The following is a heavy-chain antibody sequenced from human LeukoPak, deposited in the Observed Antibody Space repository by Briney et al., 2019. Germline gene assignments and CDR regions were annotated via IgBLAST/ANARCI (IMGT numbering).Heavy chain of an antibody. CDR2: ISGSGGST. V-gene: IGHV3-23*01. CDR3: AKDRVAAAGTPAYDY. Sequence: GGSLRLSCAASGFTFSSYAMSWVRQAPGKGLEWVSAISGSGGSTYYADSVKGRFTISRDNSKNTLHLQMNSLRADDTAVYYCAKDRVAAAGTPAYDYWGQGTLVTVSS. J-gene: IGHJ4*02. D-gene: IGHD6-13*01. CDR1: GFTFSSYA.